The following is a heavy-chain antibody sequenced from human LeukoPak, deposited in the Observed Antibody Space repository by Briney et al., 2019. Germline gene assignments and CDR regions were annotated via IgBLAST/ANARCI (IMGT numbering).Heavy chain of an antibody. CDR1: GFTFDDYA. J-gene: IGHJ5*02. Sequence: PGGSLRLSCAASGFTFDDYAMHWVRQAPGKGLEWVSLISGDGGSTYYADSVKGRFTISRDNSKNSLYLQMNSLRTEDTALYYCAKDTAVAGIVYWFDPWGQGTLVTVSS. V-gene: IGHV3-43*02. CDR3: AKDTAVAGIVYWFDP. CDR2: ISGDGGST. D-gene: IGHD6-19*01.